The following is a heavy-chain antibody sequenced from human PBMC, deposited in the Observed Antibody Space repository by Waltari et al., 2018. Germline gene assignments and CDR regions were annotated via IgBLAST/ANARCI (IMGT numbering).Heavy chain of an antibody. CDR1: GGSITSARHY. Sequence: QLQLQESGPGLVKPSETVSLTCSVPGGSITSARHYWGWIRQPPGQGREWIGTISYSGTTYNSPSLQSRVTISRDTSKNQLSLKLDSVTASDTAVYYCATYIGASVGTASFDVWGQGTMVTVSS. V-gene: IGHV4-39*01. D-gene: IGHD5-12*01. CDR2: ISYSGTT. CDR3: ATYIGASVGTASFDV. J-gene: IGHJ3*01.